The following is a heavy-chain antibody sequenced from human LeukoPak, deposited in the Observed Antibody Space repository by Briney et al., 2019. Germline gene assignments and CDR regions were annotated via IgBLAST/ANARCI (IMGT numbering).Heavy chain of an antibody. J-gene: IGHJ4*02. D-gene: IGHD3-22*01. Sequence: SETLSLTCTVSGGSISSSSYYWGWIRQPPGKGLEWIGSIYYSGSTNYNPSLKSRVTISVDTSKNQFSLKLSSVTAADTAVYYCARIPDPYYYDSSGYYFDYWGQGTLVTVSS. V-gene: IGHV4-39*07. CDR1: GGSISSSSYY. CDR3: ARIPDPYYYDSSGYYFDY. CDR2: IYYSGST.